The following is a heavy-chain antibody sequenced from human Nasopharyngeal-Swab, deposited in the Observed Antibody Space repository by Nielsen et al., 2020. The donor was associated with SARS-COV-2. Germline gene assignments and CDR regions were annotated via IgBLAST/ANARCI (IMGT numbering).Heavy chain of an antibody. CDR3: AKEGDGYNYFDY. D-gene: IGHD5-24*01. CDR1: GFTFSSYA. Sequence: GESLKISCAASGFTFSSYAMSWVRQAPGKGLEWVSAISGSGGSTYYVDSVKGRFTISRDNSKNTLYLQMNSLRAEDTAVYYCAKEGDGYNYFDYWGQGTLVTVSS. J-gene: IGHJ4*02. V-gene: IGHV3-23*01. CDR2: ISGSGGST.